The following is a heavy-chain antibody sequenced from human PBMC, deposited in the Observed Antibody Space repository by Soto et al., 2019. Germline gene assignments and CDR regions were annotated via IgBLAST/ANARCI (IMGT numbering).Heavy chain of an antibody. CDR3: TIFEGHPPEYCALEF. Sequence: EVQLLESGGGLVQPGGSLRLSCAASGFTFSAYAMGWVRQAPGKGLEWVSTIHGGGGATHYADSVKGRFTMSTDDSKNTPSPQMHRLRAEDTAVYSCTIFEGHPPEYCALEFWCRGTVVTLSS. CDR1: GFTFSAYA. J-gene: IGHJ2*01. V-gene: IGHV3-23*01. D-gene: IGHD2-8*02. CDR2: IHGGGGAT.